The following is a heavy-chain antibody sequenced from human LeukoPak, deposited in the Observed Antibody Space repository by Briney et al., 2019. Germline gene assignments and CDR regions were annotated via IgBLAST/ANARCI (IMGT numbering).Heavy chain of an antibody. J-gene: IGHJ3*02. V-gene: IGHV3-64*01. CDR2: ISGDGGTI. Sequence: GWSLRLSCAASGFTFSGYAMQWVRQAPEKRPEYVAGISGDGGTIYYANSVKGRFTISRDNSKNTLYLQMNSLRAEDTAVYYCARDDYGGAFDIWGQGTMVTVSS. CDR3: ARDDYGGAFDI. CDR1: GFTFSGYA. D-gene: IGHD4-23*01.